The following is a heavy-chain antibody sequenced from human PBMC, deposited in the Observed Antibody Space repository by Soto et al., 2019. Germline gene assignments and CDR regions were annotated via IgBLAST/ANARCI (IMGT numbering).Heavy chain of an antibody. J-gene: IGHJ4*02. V-gene: IGHV1-18*01. CDR3: ARERQWESLHY. CDR1: GYTFRNYG. CDR2: VSAYNRNT. D-gene: IGHD1-26*01. Sequence: QVQLVQSGAEVNKPGASVKVSCEAYGYTFRNYGITWVRQAPGQGLEWMGWVSAYNRNTNYAQKFQERVTLSTDTTTSTAYIELRSLSYDDPVIYFCARERQWESLHYWGQGTLVTVSS.